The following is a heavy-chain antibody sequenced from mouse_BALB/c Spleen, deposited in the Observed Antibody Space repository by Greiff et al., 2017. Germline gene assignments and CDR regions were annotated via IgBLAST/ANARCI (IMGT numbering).Heavy chain of an antibody. CDR2: INSNGGST. J-gene: IGHJ1*01. V-gene: IGHV5-6-3*01. D-gene: IGHD4-1*01. CDR3: ARNWGRYFDV. Sequence: EVKLVESGGGLVQPGGSLKLSCAASGFTFSSYGMSWVRQTPDKRLELVATINSNGGSTYYPDSVKGRFTISRDNAKNTLYLQMSSLKSEDTAMYYCARNWGRYFDVWGAGTTVTVSS. CDR1: GFTFSSYG.